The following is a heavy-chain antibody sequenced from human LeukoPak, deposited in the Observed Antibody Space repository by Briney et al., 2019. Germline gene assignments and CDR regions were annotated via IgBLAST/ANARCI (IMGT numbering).Heavy chain of an antibody. CDR1: GGTFSSYA. CDR2: IIPIFGTA. J-gene: IGHJ4*02. CDR3: ARPASAYCGGDRYFLFDY. D-gene: IGHD2-21*02. Sequence: EASVKVSCKASGGTFSSYAISWVRQAPGQGLEWMGGIIPIFGTANYAQKFQGRVTITADESTSTAYMELSSLRSEDTAVYYCARPASAYCGGDRYFLFDYWGQGTLVTVSS. V-gene: IGHV1-69*13.